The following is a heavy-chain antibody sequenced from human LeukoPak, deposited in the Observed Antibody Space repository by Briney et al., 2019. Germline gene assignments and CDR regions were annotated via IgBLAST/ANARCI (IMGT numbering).Heavy chain of an antibody. D-gene: IGHD2-2*02. CDR2: ISASGGST. V-gene: IGHV3-23*01. CDR3: AKDIGDIVVVPAAIVDY. Sequence: PGGSLRLSCAASGLTFSSYAMSWVRQAPGKGLEWVSAISASGGSTYYADSVKGRFTISRDKSKNTLFLQMNSLRAEDTAVYYCAKDIGDIVVVPAAIVDYWGQGTLVTVSS. J-gene: IGHJ4*02. CDR1: GLTFSSYA.